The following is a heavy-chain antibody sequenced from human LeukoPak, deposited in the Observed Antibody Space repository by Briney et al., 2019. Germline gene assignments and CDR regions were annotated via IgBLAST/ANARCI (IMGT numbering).Heavy chain of an antibody. Sequence: KSGGSLRLSCAASGFIFSSYTMNWVRQAPGEGLEWVSSISDTSTYIYYADSVEGRFTISRDNAKNSLFLQMNSLRAKDTAVYYCTRAPPGRDGYSEYWGQGTVVTVST. CDR3: TRAPPGRDGYSEY. CDR2: ISDTSTYI. V-gene: IGHV3-21*01. CDR1: GFIFSSYT. D-gene: IGHD5-24*01. J-gene: IGHJ4*02.